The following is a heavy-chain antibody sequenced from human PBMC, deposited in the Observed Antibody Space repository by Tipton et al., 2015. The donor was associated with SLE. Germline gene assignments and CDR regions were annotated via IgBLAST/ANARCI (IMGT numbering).Heavy chain of an antibody. CDR3: AANLEWLPPEY. V-gene: IGHV3-30*04. J-gene: IGHJ4*02. Sequence: SLRLSCAASGFTFSTYAMHWVRQAPGKGLEWVTFISYDGSNKYYADSVKGRFTISRDNSKNTLYLQMNSLRAEDTAVYYCAANLEWLPPEYWGQGTLVTVSS. D-gene: IGHD3-3*01. CDR2: ISYDGSNK. CDR1: GFTFSTYA.